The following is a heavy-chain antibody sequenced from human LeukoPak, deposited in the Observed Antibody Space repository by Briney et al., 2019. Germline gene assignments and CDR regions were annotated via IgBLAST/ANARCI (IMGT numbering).Heavy chain of an antibody. CDR3: ARGLFGDRYSSSWYRY. J-gene: IGHJ4*02. V-gene: IGHV1-46*01. CDR1: GYTFTSYY. D-gene: IGHD6-13*01. CDR2: INPSGGST. Sequence: ASVKVSCKASGYTFTSYYMHWVRQAPGQGLEWMGIINPSGGSTTYAQKFQGRVTMTRDTATSTVYMELSSLRSEDTAVYYCARGLFGDRYSSSWYRYWGQGTLVTVSS.